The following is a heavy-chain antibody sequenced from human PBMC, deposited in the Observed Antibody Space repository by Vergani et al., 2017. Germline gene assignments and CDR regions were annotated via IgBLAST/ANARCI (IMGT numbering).Heavy chain of an antibody. CDR3: TRHXPCGDGACLHFDH. CDR2: IYPGDSDI. V-gene: IGHV5-51*01. J-gene: IGHJ4*02. CDR1: GYSFTSYW. Sequence: EVQLVQSGTEVKKPGESLKISCKGSGYSFTSYWIGWVRQMPGKGLEWMGIIYPGDSDIKYSPSFQGQVTISADKSISTAYLQWSSLKASDTAIYYCTRHXPCGDGACLHFDHWGQGTQVTVSS. D-gene: IGHD2-21*01.